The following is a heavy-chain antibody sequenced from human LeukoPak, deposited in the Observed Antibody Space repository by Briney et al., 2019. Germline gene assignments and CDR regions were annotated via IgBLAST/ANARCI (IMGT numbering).Heavy chain of an antibody. D-gene: IGHD3-22*01. J-gene: IGHJ3*02. CDR1: GGSISSYY. Sequence: SETLSLTCTVSGGSISSYYWSWIRQPPGEGLEWIAYIYYTGSTNYSPSLKSRVTISVDTSKNQFSLKLNSVTAADTAVYYCARHRDSTGYKYPFDIWGQGTMVTVSS. CDR2: IYYTGST. CDR3: ARHRDSTGYKYPFDI. V-gene: IGHV4-59*08.